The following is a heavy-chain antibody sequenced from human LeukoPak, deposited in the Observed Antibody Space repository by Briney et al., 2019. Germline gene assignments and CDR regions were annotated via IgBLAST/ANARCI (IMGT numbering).Heavy chain of an antibody. J-gene: IGHJ4*02. D-gene: IGHD5-18*01. CDR1: GFTFSDYY. Sequence: PGGSLRLSCAASGFTFSDYYMSWIRQAPGKGLEWVSYISSSSSYTNYADSVKGRFTTSRDNAKNSLYLQMNSLRAEDTAVYYCARVRSYGSYYFDYWGQGTLVTVSS. CDR3: ARVRSYGSYYFDY. V-gene: IGHV3-11*06. CDR2: ISSSSSYT.